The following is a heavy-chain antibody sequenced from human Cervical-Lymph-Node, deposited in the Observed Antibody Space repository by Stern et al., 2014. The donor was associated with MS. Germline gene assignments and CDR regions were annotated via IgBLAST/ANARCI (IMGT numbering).Heavy chain of an antibody. CDR1: GFDFSDYY. CDR2: ISHDGETI. Sequence: VQLVASGGGPVKPGGSRRLSCEASGFDFSDYYMSWIRQAPGKGLEWVSYISHDGETIYYADSVNGRFTVSRDNAKKSLFLQMSSLRADDTAVYYCARATPGTPSYWGQGTLVAVSS. J-gene: IGHJ4*02. CDR3: ARATPGTPSY. D-gene: IGHD6-13*01. V-gene: IGHV3-11*01.